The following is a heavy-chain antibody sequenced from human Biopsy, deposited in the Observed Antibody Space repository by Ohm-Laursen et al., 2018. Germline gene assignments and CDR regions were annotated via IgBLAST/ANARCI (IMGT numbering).Heavy chain of an antibody. Sequence: GSLRLSCAASGFIFSTYTMNWVRQAPGEGLEWVSSISSRSSDIYYADSVKGRFTIFRDNTNNSLYLQMTSLRPEDTAVFYCARGKYKDFSTGLPRPYHYTLDFWGPGTTVTVSS. CDR1: GFIFSTYT. CDR3: ARGKYKDFSTGLPRPYHYTLDF. D-gene: IGHD3-22*01. V-gene: IGHV3-21*04. J-gene: IGHJ6*02. CDR2: ISSRSSDI.